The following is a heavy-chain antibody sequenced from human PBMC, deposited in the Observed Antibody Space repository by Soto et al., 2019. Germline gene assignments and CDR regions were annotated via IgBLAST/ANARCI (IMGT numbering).Heavy chain of an antibody. V-gene: IGHV1-69*13. D-gene: IGHD1-26*01. Sequence: SVKVSCKASGGTFSSYAISWVRQAPGQGLEWMGGIIPIFGTANYAQKFQGRVTITADESTSTAYMELSSLRSEDTAVYYCAVSSGSPWYFDYCGQGTLVTVSS. CDR1: GGTFSSYA. J-gene: IGHJ4*02. CDR2: IIPIFGTA. CDR3: AVSSGSPWYFDY.